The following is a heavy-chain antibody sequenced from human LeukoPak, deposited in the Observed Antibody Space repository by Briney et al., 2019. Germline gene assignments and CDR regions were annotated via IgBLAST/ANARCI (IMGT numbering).Heavy chain of an antibody. D-gene: IGHD3-22*01. V-gene: IGHV1-69*13. CDR2: IIPIFGTS. J-gene: IGHJ6*03. CDR3: ATNYDSSGYPYYYYYYMDV. Sequence: SVKVSCKASGYTFTSYGVSWVRRAPGQGLEWMGGIIPIFGTSNYAQKFQGRVTITADESTSTAYMELSSLRSEDTAVYYCATNYDSSGYPYYYYYYMDVWGKGTTVTISS. CDR1: GYTFTSYG.